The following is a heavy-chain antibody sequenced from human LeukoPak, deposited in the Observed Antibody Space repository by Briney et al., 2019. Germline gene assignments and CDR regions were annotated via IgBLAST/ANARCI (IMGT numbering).Heavy chain of an antibody. CDR2: NYNGGTT. J-gene: IGHJ4*02. CDR1: GGSISRHF. CDR3: TKATQWLAFDY. V-gene: IGHV4-59*11. D-gene: IGHD6-19*01. Sequence: ETLSLTCTVSGGSISRHFWSWIRQPPGKGLEWIGNNYNGGTTNYNPSPTSGVTISLDTSKNQLSLRRTSVTPAHTPVYYSTKATQWLAFDYWGRGTLVTVSS.